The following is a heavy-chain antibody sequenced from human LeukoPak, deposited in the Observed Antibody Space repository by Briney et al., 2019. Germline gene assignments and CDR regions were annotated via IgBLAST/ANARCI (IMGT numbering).Heavy chain of an antibody. CDR1: GGSISGSSYY. J-gene: IGHJ4*02. V-gene: IGHV4-39*01. D-gene: IGHD4-11*01. Sequence: SETLSLTCTLSGGSISGSSYYWGWIRQPPGKGLEWIGSIYYSGSTYYNPSLKSRVTISVDTSKDQFSLKLSSVTAADTAVYYCARPTAYSNYYFDYWGQGTLVTVSS. CDR3: ARPTAYSNYYFDY. CDR2: IYYSGST.